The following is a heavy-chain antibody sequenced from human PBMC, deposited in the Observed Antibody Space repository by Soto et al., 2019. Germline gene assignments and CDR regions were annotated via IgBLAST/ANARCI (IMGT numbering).Heavy chain of an antibody. V-gene: IGHV3-53*04. CDR2: IYSGGST. Sequence: GGSLRLSCAASGFTVSSNYMSWVRQAPGKGLEWVSVIYSGGSTYYADSVKGRFTISRHNSKNTLYLQMNSLRAEDTAVYYCGRVTLYCTNGVCYTHYFDYWGQGTLVTVSS. D-gene: IGHD2-8*01. CDR3: GRVTLYCTNGVCYTHYFDY. J-gene: IGHJ4*02. CDR1: GFTVSSNY.